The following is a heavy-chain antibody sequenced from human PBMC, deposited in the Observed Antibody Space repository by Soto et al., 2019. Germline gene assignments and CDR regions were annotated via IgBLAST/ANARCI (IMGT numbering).Heavy chain of an antibody. V-gene: IGHV3-23*01. D-gene: IGHD3-22*01. CDR1: GFTFSSYA. CDR3: AKVRHDSSGYYYGPLGY. Sequence: PGGSLRLSCAASGFTFSSYAMSWVRQAPGKGLEWVSAISGNGGSTYYADSVRGRFTISRDNSKNTLYLQMNILRAEDTAVYYCAKVRHDSSGYYYGPLGYWGQGTLVTVSS. J-gene: IGHJ4*02. CDR2: ISGNGGST.